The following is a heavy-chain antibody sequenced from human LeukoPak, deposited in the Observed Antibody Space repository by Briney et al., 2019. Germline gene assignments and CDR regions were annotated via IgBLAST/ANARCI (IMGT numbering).Heavy chain of an antibody. V-gene: IGHV1-46*01. Sequence: ASVKVSCKASGYTFTSYDINWVRQATGQGLEWMGIINPSGGSTSYAQKFQGRVTMTRDTSTSTVYMELSSLRSEDTAVYYCARDKYYDFWSGHFDYWGQGTLVTVSS. J-gene: IGHJ4*02. D-gene: IGHD3-3*01. CDR3: ARDKYYDFWSGHFDY. CDR2: INPSGGST. CDR1: GYTFTSYD.